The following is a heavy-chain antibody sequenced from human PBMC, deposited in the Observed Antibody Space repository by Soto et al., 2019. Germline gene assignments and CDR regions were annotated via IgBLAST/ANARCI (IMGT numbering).Heavy chain of an antibody. D-gene: IGHD2-21*02. Sequence: SETLSLTCTVSGGSISSSRCHWSWIRQPPGKGLEWIGNIYYSGSTNYNPSLKSRVTISVDTSKNQFSLKLSSVTAADTAVYYCARHPSDFWFDPWGQGTLVTVSS. J-gene: IGHJ5*02. CDR1: GGSISSSRCH. CDR2: IYYSGST. CDR3: ARHPSDFWFDP. V-gene: IGHV4-39*01.